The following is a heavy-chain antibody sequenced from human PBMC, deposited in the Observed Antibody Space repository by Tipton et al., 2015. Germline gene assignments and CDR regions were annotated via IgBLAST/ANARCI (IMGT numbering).Heavy chain of an antibody. D-gene: IGHD5-18*01. J-gene: IGHJ4*02. V-gene: IGHV3-21*01. CDR2: ISSGGHFI. CDR3: AAVDTPKSGYFDY. Sequence: QLVQSGGGLVKPGRSLRLSCAASGFTFSSYSMNWVRQAPGKGLEWVSSISSGGHFIYYADSVKGRFTISRDNTKNSLYLQMNSLRAEDTAVYYCAAVDTPKSGYFDYWGQGTLVTVSS. CDR1: GFTFSSYS.